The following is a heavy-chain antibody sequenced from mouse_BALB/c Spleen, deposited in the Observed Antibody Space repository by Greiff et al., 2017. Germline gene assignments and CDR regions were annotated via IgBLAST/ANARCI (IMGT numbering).Heavy chain of an antibody. V-gene: IGHV1-87*01. J-gene: IGHJ4*01. Sequence: QVQLKESGAELARPGASVKLSCKASGYTFTSYWMQWVKQRPGQGLEWIGAIYPGDGDTRYTQKFKGKATLTADKSSSTAYMQLSSLASEDSAVYYCARGYGDYAYYYAMDYWGQGTSVTVSS. CDR1: GYTFTSYW. D-gene: IGHD2-4*01. CDR3: ARGYGDYAYYYAMDY. CDR2: IYPGDGDT.